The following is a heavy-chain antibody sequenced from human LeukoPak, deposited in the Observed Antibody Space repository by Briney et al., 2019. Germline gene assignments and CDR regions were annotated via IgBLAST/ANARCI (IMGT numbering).Heavy chain of an antibody. Sequence: GGSLRLSCAASGFTFSSYGMHWVRQAPGKGLEWVAFIRYDGSNKYYADSVKGRFTISRDNSKNTLYLQMNSLRAEDTAVYYCAKVIRYGDYSGFDFWGQGTLVTVSS. CDR2: IRYDGSNK. D-gene: IGHD4-17*01. V-gene: IGHV3-30*02. J-gene: IGHJ4*02. CDR1: GFTFSSYG. CDR3: AKVIRYGDYSGFDF.